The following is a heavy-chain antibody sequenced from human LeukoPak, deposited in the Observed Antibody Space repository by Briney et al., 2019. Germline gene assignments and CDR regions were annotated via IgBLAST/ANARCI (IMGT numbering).Heavy chain of an antibody. CDR1: GYSFTSYR. CDR2: IDPSDSYT. D-gene: IGHD6-13*01. V-gene: IGHV5-10-1*01. CDR3: ARLLIAAAGTGWYYYYGMDV. Sequence: GESLRISCKGSGYSFTSYRSSWVRQMPGKGLEWMGRIDPSDSYTNYSPSFQGHVTISADKSISTAYLQWSSLKASDTAMYYCARLLIAAAGTGWYYYYGMDVWGKGTTVTVSS. J-gene: IGHJ6*04.